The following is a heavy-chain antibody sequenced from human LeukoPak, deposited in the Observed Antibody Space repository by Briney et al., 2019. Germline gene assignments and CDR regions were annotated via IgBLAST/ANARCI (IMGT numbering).Heavy chain of an antibody. CDR1: GYTFPSYG. V-gene: IGHV1-18*01. CDR2: ISAYNGNT. J-gene: IGHJ4*02. Sequence: ASVKVSCKASGYTFPSYGISGVRQAPAQGLAGVGWISAYNGNTNYAQKLQGRVTMTTDASTSTAYMELRSLRSDDTAVYYCARERPSYDSSGLTLFDYWGQGTLVTVSS. CDR3: ARERPSYDSSGLTLFDY. D-gene: IGHD3-22*01.